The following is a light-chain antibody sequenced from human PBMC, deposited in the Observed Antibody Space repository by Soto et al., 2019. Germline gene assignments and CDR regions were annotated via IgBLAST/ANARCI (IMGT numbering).Light chain of an antibody. CDR3: QQRSNWPVT. J-gene: IGKJ1*01. V-gene: IGKV1-6*01. CDR2: GAS. Sequence: AIQMTPSPSSLSASVVDRVTISCRASQGIGNALGWYQQKPGKHPKVLIYGASNLQSGVQPRFSGSGSGTDFTLTISSLEPEDFAVYYCQQRSNWPVTFGQGTKVDIK. CDR1: QGIGNA.